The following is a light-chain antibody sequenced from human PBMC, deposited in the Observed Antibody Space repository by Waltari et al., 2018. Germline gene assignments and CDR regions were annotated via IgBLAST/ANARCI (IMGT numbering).Light chain of an antibody. CDR1: QSVSSRY. V-gene: IGKV3-20*01. Sequence: EIVLTQSPGTLSLSPGERANLSCRASQSVSSRYFAWYQQKPGQAPRLLIYGASSRATGIPDRFSGSGSGTDFTLTISRLEPEDFAVYYCQQYGSSFTFGPGTKVDIK. CDR2: GAS. J-gene: IGKJ3*01. CDR3: QQYGSSFT.